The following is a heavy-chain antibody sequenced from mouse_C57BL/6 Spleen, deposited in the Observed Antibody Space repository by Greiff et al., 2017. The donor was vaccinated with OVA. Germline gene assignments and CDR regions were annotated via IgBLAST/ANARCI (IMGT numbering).Heavy chain of an antibody. Sequence: VQLQQPGAELVMPGASVKLTCKASGYTFTSYWMHWVKQRPGQGLEWIGELDTAGSSTNYNQKFKGKSTLNVDYSSLAAFMKISILTAEASAVYYCARGSRDYFDYWGQGTTLTVSS. CDR2: LDTAGSST. CDR1: GYTFTSYW. CDR3: ARGSRDYFDY. J-gene: IGHJ2*01. V-gene: IGHV1-69*01.